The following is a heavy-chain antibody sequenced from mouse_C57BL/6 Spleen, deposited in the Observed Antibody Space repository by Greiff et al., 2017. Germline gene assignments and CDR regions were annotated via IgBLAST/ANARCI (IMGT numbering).Heavy chain of an antibody. CDR1: GYAFSSYW. V-gene: IGHV1-80*01. CDR2: IYPGDGDT. Sequence: VQLRQSGAELVKPGASVKISCKASGYAFSSYWMNWVKQRPGKGLEWIGQIYPGDGDTNYNGKFKGKATLTADKSSSTAYMQLSSLTSEDAAVYFCARGVSSGYVSYAMDYWGQGTSVTVSS. D-gene: IGHD3-2*02. CDR3: ARGVSSGYVSYAMDY. J-gene: IGHJ4*01.